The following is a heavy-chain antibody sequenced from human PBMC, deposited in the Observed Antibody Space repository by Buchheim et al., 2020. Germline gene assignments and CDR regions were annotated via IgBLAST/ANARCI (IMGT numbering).Heavy chain of an antibody. J-gene: IGHJ6*02. CDR1: GFTFISYG. CDR2: IRYDGNNK. V-gene: IGHV3-30*02. D-gene: IGHD3-22*01. CDR3: AKAYYYESSGYYGDYYYGMDV. Sequence: QVQLVESGGGVVQPGRSLRLSCAASGFTFISYGMHWFRQAPGKGLEWVAFIRYDGNNKYYADSVKGRFTLSRTNAKNRLSLQMNSLRTEDTAVYYCAKAYYYESSGYYGDYYYGMDVWGQGTT.